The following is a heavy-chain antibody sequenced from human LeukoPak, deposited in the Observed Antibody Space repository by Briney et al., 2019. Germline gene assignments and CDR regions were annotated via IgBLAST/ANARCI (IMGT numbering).Heavy chain of an antibody. Sequence: SETLSLTCTVSGGSISSYYWSWIRQPPGKGLEWIGYIYYSGSTNYNPSLKSRVAISVDTSKNQFSLKLSSVTAADTAVYYCARCGNSWFDPWGQGTLVTVSS. D-gene: IGHD2/OR15-2a*01. V-gene: IGHV4-59*01. CDR3: ARCGNSWFDP. CDR1: GGSISSYY. J-gene: IGHJ5*02. CDR2: IYYSGST.